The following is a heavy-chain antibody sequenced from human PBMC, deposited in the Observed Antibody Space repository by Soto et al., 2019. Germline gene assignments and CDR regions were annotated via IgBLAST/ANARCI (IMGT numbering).Heavy chain of an antibody. CDR3: ERVRDTGMSYGWFDP. J-gene: IGHJ5*02. Sequence: KPSETLSLTCTVSGGSIISYYWSWIRQPAGKGLEWIGRIYTSGSTNYNPSLKSRVTMSVDTSKNQFSLKLSSVTAADTAVYYCERVRDTGMSYGWFDPWGQGNRVTVSS. CDR1: GGSIISYY. D-gene: IGHD3-16*01. V-gene: IGHV4-4*07. CDR2: IYTSGST.